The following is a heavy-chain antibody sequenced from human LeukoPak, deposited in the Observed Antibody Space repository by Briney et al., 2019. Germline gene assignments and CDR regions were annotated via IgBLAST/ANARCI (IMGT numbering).Heavy chain of an antibody. CDR2: IIPIFGTA. D-gene: IGHD7-27*01. J-gene: IGHJ4*02. Sequence: VASVKVSCKASGGTFISYAISWVRQAPGQGLEWMGRIIPIFGTANYAQKFQGRVTITTDESTSTAYMELSSLRSEDTAVYYCARGSSWGSGGDYWGQGTLVTVSS. V-gene: IGHV1-69*05. CDR1: GGTFISYA. CDR3: ARGSSWGSGGDY.